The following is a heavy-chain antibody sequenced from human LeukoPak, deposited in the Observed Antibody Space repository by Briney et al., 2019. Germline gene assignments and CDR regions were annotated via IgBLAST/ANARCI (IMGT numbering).Heavy chain of an antibody. V-gene: IGHV3-33*01. D-gene: IGHD3-22*01. CDR3: ARDVTMIVVDNWFDP. CDR2: IWYDGSNK. Sequence: PGRSLRLSCAASGFTFSSYGMHWVRQAPGKGLEWVAVIWYDGSNKYYADSVKGRFTISRDNSKNTLYLQMSSLRAEDTAVYYCARDVTMIVVDNWFDPWGQGTLVTVSS. CDR1: GFTFSSYG. J-gene: IGHJ5*02.